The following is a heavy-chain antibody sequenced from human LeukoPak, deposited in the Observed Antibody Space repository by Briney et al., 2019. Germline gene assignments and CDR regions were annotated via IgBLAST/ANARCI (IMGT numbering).Heavy chain of an antibody. D-gene: IGHD1-26*01. Sequence: ASVKVSCKASGYTFTSYGISWVRQAPGQGLEWMGWISAYNGNTNYARSLQGRVTMTTDTSTSTAYMELRSLRSDDTAVYYCARAGGWQLLDHSNWFDPWGQGTLVTVSS. V-gene: IGHV1-18*01. CDR1: GYTFTSYG. CDR2: ISAYNGNT. J-gene: IGHJ5*02. CDR3: ARAGGWQLLDHSNWFDP.